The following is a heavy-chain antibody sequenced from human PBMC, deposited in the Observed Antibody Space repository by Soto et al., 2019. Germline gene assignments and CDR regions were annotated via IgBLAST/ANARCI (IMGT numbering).Heavy chain of an antibody. CDR1: GGSVSSGSYY. CDR2: IYYIGST. J-gene: IGHJ5*02. Sequence: SETLSLTCTVSGGSVSSGSYYWSWIRQPPGKGLEWIGYIYYIGSTNYNPSLKSRVTISVDTSKNQFSLKLSSVTAADTAVYYCARGIGGSSWYNWFYPWGQGTLVTVSA. CDR3: ARGIGGSSWYNWFYP. V-gene: IGHV4-61*01. D-gene: IGHD6-13*01.